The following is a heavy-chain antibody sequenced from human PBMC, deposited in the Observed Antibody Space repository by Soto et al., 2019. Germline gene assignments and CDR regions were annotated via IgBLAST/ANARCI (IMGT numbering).Heavy chain of an antibody. CDR3: ARLQCTNPGCAPLAP. Sequence: QLQLQESGPGLVTPSETLSLTCTVSSGSISDDTYYWGWIRQPPGKRLEWIGSIYYSRTPSYNPSIESRISMPVDSPEMLFSLRMRCVPARDTGAYFCARLQCTNPGCAPLAPWGHGTLVIFSS. D-gene: IGHD2-8*01. J-gene: IGHJ5*02. CDR1: SGSISDDTYY. V-gene: IGHV4-39*01. CDR2: IYYSRTP.